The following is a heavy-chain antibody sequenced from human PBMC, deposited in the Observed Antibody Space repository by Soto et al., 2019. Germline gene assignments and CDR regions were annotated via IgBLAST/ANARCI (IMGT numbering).Heavy chain of an antibody. J-gene: IGHJ4*02. CDR1: GCSISSGGYS. CDR2: IYHSGST. CDR3: ARATTDCPPNY. V-gene: IGHV4-30-2*01. Sequence: SETLSLTCAVSGCSISSGGYSWSWIRQPPGKGLEWIGYIYHSGSTYYNPSLKSRVTISVDRSKNQFSLKLSSVTAADTAVYYCARATTDCPPNYGGQEPLVTVSS. D-gene: IGHD4-4*01.